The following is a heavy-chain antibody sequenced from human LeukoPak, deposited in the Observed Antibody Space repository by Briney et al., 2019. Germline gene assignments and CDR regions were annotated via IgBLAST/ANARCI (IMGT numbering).Heavy chain of an antibody. CDR1: GFTFNNYA. V-gene: IGHV3-66*01. J-gene: IGHJ5*02. D-gene: IGHD1-20*01. CDR3: ARDTRYNWNLVGWFDP. Sequence: GGSLRLSCAASGFTFNNYALHWVRQAPGKGLEWVSVIYSGGSTYYADSVKGRFTISRDNSKNTLYLQMNSLRAEDTAEYYCARDTRYNWNLVGWFDPWGQGTLVTVSS. CDR2: IYSGGST.